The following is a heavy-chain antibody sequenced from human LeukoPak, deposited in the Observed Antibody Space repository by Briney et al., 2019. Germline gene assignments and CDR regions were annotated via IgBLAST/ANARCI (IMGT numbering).Heavy chain of an antibody. CDR3: ARGLDRSKAGY. CDR1: GGSISGYY. CDR2: IHYSGSN. D-gene: IGHD6-6*01. V-gene: IGHV4-59*12. Sequence: SETLSLTCTVSGGSISGYYWSWIRQPPGKGLEWIGYIHYSGSNKYKPSLTSRVTISRDTSKNQFSLKLTSVTAADTAVYYCARGLDRSKAGYWGQGSLVTVSS. J-gene: IGHJ4*02.